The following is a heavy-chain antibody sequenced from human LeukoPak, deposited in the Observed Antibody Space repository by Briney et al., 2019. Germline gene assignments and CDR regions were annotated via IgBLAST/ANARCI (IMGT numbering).Heavy chain of an antibody. CDR3: ARDTYSSGSYYMFDH. CDR1: GGSISSSSYY. V-gene: IGHV4-39*07. CDR2: IYYSGST. J-gene: IGHJ4*02. Sequence: SETLSLNCTVSGGSISSSSYYWGWTRQPPGKGLEWIGSIYYSGSTYYNPSLNSRVTISVDTSKDQFSLRLSSVTAADSAVYYCARDTYSSGSYYMFDHWGQGTLVTVSS. D-gene: IGHD3-10*01.